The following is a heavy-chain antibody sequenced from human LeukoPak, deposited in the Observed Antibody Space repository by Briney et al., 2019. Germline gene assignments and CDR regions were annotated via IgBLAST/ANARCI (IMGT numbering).Heavy chain of an antibody. V-gene: IGHV4-59*01. Sequence: KASENLSLNSSVSGGSISGFYWGWIPQPPGQGLEWIGYIYYSGSTNYNPSLKSRVTISVDTSKTQFSLKLSSVTAADTAVYYCARDDGESAFDYWGQGTLVTVSS. CDR1: GGSISGFY. J-gene: IGHJ4*02. D-gene: IGHD4-17*01. CDR2: IYYSGST. CDR3: ARDDGESAFDY.